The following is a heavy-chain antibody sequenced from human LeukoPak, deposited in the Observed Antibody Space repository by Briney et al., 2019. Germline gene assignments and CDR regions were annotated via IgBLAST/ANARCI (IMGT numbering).Heavy chain of an antibody. Sequence: GGSLRLSCAASGFTFSDYYMSWIRQAPGKGLEWVSYISSSGSTIYYADSVKGRFTISRDNAKNSLYLQMNSLRAEDTAVYYCARGELRHKPEYPAFDYWGQGTLVTVSS. V-gene: IGHV3-11*01. J-gene: IGHJ4*02. CDR3: ARGELRHKPEYPAFDY. D-gene: IGHD1-26*01. CDR1: GFTFSDYY. CDR2: ISSSGSTI.